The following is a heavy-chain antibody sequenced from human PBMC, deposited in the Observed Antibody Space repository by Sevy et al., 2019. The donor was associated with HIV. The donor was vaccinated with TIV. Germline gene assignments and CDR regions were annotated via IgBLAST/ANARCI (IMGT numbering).Heavy chain of an antibody. CDR2: IKQDMSEK. CDR1: GFTFSSYW. Sequence: GGSLRLSCAASGFTFSSYWMTWVRQAPGKGLEWVANIKQDMSEKYYADSVKGRFTISRDNARNSLYLQMGSLGAEDTAGYYCARAQQVTMLVVIGGLYFDFWGQGTLVTVSS. CDR3: ARAQQVTMLVVIGGLYFDF. J-gene: IGHJ4*02. V-gene: IGHV3-7*01. D-gene: IGHD3-22*01.